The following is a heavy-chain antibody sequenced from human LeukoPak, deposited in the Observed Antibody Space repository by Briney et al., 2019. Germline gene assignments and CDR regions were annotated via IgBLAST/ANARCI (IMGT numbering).Heavy chain of an antibody. CDR1: GLTIDDYS. V-gene: IGHV3-43*01. CDR2: ISWDGGST. D-gene: IGHD3-16*01. Sequence: GRSLRISGAATGLTIDDYSMHLLRQAPGKGLEWVSVISWDGGSTSYADSVKGRFTISRDNSKNSLYLQMNSLRSEDSALYYCAKDRGGVDYWGQGTLVTVSS. CDR3: AKDRGGVDY. J-gene: IGHJ4*02.